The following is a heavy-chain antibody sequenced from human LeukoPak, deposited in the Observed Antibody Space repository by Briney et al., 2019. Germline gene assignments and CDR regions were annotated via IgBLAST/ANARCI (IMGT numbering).Heavy chain of an antibody. Sequence: VASVKVSCKASGYTFTGYYMHWVRQAPGQGLEWMGWINPNSGGANYAQKFQGRVTMTRDTSISTAYMELSRLRSDDTAVYYCARETTTVSQIYYYGMDVWGRGTTVTVSS. V-gene: IGHV1-2*02. D-gene: IGHD4-11*01. CDR1: GYTFTGYY. CDR3: ARETTTVSQIYYYGMDV. CDR2: INPNSGGA. J-gene: IGHJ6*02.